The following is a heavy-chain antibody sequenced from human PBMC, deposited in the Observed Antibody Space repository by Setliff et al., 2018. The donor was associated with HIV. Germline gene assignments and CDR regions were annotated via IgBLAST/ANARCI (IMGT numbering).Heavy chain of an antibody. CDR1: GGSISSYY. Sequence: SETLSLTCTVSGGSISSYYWNWIRQPPGKALEWIGYIYYSGSTNYNPSFKSRVTISVDTSNNQFTLKLTSVTPADTAVYYCVRVLGDYYYYMDVWGKGTMVTVSS. CDR2: IYYSGST. V-gene: IGHV4-59*01. CDR3: VRVLGDYYYYMDV. J-gene: IGHJ6*03. D-gene: IGHD3-10*01.